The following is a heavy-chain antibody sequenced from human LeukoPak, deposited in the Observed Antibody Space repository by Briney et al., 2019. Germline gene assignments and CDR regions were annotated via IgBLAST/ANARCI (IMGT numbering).Heavy chain of an antibody. CDR3: ARLRTMIGDY. D-gene: IGHD3-22*01. Sequence: TSSETLSLTCIVSGGSVSSSSYYWGWIRQPPGKALEWIGTIYYNGATRYNPSLNSRVTISVDTSKSQFSLKLSSVTAADTAVYYCARLRTMIGDYWGQGTLVTVSS. CDR2: IYYNGAT. V-gene: IGHV4-39*01. CDR1: GGSVSSSSYY. J-gene: IGHJ4*02.